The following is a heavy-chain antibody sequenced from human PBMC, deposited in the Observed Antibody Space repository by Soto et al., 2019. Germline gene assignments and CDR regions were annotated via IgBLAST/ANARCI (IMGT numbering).Heavy chain of an antibody. J-gene: IGHJ5*02. CDR1: GYTFTSYD. Sequence: ASVKVSCKASGYTFTSYDINWVRQATGQGLEWMGWMNPNSGNTGYAQKFQGRVTMTRNTSISTAYMELSSLRSEDTAVYYCAAIVVVPAAGNPWRQGTLVTVSS. CDR2: MNPNSGNT. V-gene: IGHV1-8*01. CDR3: AAIVVVPAAGNP. D-gene: IGHD2-2*01.